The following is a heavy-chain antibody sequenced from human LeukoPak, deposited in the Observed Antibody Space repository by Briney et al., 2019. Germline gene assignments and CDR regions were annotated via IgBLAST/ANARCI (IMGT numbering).Heavy chain of an antibody. Sequence: ASVKVSCKASGYTFTSYDINWGRQASGPRGEWMGWIMLTSGYTGYAQRVQGRVTITTDTSTSTAYMELSSLRSEYTAVYYGARVAGSIDYWGQGTLVTVSS. CDR2: IMLTSGYT. J-gene: IGHJ4*02. D-gene: IGHD6-19*01. CDR3: ARVAGSIDY. V-gene: IGHV1-8*03. CDR1: GYTFTSYD.